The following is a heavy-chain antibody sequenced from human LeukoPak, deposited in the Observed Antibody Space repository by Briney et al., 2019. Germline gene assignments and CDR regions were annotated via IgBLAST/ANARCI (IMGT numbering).Heavy chain of an antibody. CDR3: ARGIAAAGDYYYYYMDV. V-gene: IGHV3-21*04. D-gene: IGHD6-13*01. Sequence: GGSLRLSCAASGFTFSSYSMNWVRQAPGKGLEWVSSISSSSSYIYYADSVKGRFTISRDNAKNSLYLQMNSLRAEDTAVYYCARGIAAAGDYYYYYMDVWGKGTTVTVSS. CDR1: GFTFSSYS. CDR2: ISSSSSYI. J-gene: IGHJ6*03.